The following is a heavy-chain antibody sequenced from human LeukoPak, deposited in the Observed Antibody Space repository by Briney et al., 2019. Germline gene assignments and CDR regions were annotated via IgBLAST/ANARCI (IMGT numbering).Heavy chain of an antibody. Sequence: SETLPLTCTVSGGSISSYYWSWIRQPPGKGLEWIGYIYYSGSTNYNPSLKSRVTISVDTSKNQFSLKLSSVTAADTAVYYCARGPNSGSYNYYFDYWGQGTPVTVSS. V-gene: IGHV4-59*08. J-gene: IGHJ4*02. CDR3: ARGPNSGSYNYYFDY. D-gene: IGHD3-10*01. CDR1: GGSISSYY. CDR2: IYYSGST.